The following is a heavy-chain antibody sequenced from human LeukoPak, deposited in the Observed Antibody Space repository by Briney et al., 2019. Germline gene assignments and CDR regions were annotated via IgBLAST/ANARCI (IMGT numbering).Heavy chain of an antibody. CDR1: GGSISSYY. CDR3: ARHSGYSGYPYYFDY. D-gene: IGHD5-12*01. Sequence: SETLSLTCTVSGGSISSYYWGWIRQPPGKGLEWIGSIYYSGSTYYNPSLKSRVTISVDTSKNQFSLKLSSVTAADTAVYYCARHSGYSGYPYYFDYWGQGTLVTVSS. V-gene: IGHV4-39*01. J-gene: IGHJ4*02. CDR2: IYYSGST.